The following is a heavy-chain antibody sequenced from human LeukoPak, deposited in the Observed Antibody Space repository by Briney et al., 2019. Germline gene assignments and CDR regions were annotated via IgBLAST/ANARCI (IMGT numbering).Heavy chain of an antibody. Sequence: PGGSLRLSCAASGFTFSSYWMSWVRQAPGKGLEWVANIKQDGTEKYYVDSVKGRFTISRDNAKNSLYLQMNSLRAEDTAVYYCARDEWGSGSSIDYWGQGTLVTVSS. CDR1: GFTFSSYW. J-gene: IGHJ4*02. V-gene: IGHV3-7*01. CDR3: ARDEWGSGSSIDY. CDR2: IKQDGTEK. D-gene: IGHD3-10*01.